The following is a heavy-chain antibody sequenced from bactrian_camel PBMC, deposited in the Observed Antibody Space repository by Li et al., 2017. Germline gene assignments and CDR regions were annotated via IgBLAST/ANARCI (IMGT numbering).Heavy chain of an antibody. V-gene: IGHV3-2*01. Sequence: QVQLVESGGGLVQPGGSLRLSCAASALTFSLYGMSWVRQAPGKGLEWVSSIYTRRGSTYYADSVKGRFTISRDNAKNTLYLQLNSLKTEDTAMYYCTKSQDSWYPSDFHHWGQGTQVTVS. CDR2: IYTRRGST. CDR1: ALTFSLYG. CDR3: TKSQDSWYPSDFHH. D-gene: IGHD6*01. J-gene: IGHJ6*01.